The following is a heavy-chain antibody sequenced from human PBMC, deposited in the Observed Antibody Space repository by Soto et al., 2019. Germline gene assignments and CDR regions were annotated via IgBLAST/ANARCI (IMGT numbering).Heavy chain of an antibody. Sequence: SETLSFTCTVSGASISSGGSYWSWIRQHPGKALEWIGYIYYSGNTYYNPSLQSRLTISVDTSKNQFSLKLSSVTAADTAVYYCARAISTRGNGMDVWGQGTRVTVSS. CDR1: GASISSGGSY. J-gene: IGHJ6*02. V-gene: IGHV4-31*03. D-gene: IGHD3-16*01. CDR3: ARAISTRGNGMDV. CDR2: IYYSGNT.